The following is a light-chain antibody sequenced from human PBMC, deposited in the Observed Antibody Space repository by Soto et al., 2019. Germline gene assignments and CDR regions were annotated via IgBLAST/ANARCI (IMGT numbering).Light chain of an antibody. CDR3: QQYNNWPYT. V-gene: IGKV3-15*01. CDR2: GAS. Sequence: EIVMTQSPATLSVSPGERATLSCRASQSVSNNLAWYQQKPGQAPRLLIYGASTRATDISVRFSGSGSGTDFTLTITSLQSEDFAVYYCQQYNNWPYTFGQGTNLEIK. CDR1: QSVSNN. J-gene: IGKJ2*01.